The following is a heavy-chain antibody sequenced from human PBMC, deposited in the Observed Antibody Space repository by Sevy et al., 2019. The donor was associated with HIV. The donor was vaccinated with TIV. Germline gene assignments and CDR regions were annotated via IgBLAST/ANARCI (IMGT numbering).Heavy chain of an antibody. Sequence: ASVKVSCKASGYTFTSYAMHWVRQAPGQRLEWMGWINAGNGNTKYSQKFQGRVTITRDTSASTAYMELGSLRSEDTAVYYCARGGMGQGSGYSSYYYYYYGMDVWGQGTTVTVSS. CDR2: INAGNGNT. CDR3: ARGGMGQGSGYSSYYYYYYGMDV. D-gene: IGHD3-3*01. CDR1: GYTFTSYA. J-gene: IGHJ6*02. V-gene: IGHV1-3*01.